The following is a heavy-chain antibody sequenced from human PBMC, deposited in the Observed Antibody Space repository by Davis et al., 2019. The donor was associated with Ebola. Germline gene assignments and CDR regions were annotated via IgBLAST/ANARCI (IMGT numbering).Heavy chain of an antibody. CDR3: ARDRGSSFGMDV. CDR2: IIPIFGTA. V-gene: IGHV1-69*01. Sequence: KVSCKASGGTFSSYAISWVRQAPGQGLEWMGGIIPIFGTANYAQKFQGRVTITADESTSTAYMELSSLRSEDTAVYYCARDRGSSFGMDVWGQGTTVTVSS. CDR1: GGTFSSYA. J-gene: IGHJ6*02. D-gene: IGHD2-15*01.